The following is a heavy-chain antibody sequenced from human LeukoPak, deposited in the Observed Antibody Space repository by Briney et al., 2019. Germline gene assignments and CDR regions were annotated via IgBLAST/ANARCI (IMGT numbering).Heavy chain of an antibody. J-gene: IGHJ4*02. D-gene: IGHD2-2*03. CDR2: VKPDGSEK. V-gene: IGHV3-7*05. Sequence: PGGSLRLSCAASGFTFSSSWMTWVRQAPGKGLEWVANVKPDGSEKYFVDSLKGRFTISRDNAKNSLSLQMNSLRAEDTAVYYCARVNSYGCLDYWGQGTLVTVSS. CDR3: ARVNSYGCLDY. CDR1: GFTFSSSW.